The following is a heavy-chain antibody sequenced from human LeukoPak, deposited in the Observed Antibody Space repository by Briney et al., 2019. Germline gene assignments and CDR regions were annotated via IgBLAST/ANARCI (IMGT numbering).Heavy chain of an antibody. J-gene: IGHJ5*02. CDR3: ARDLGVVVITTLVSVGWFDP. CDR2: IYYSGST. CDR1: GGSISSSSYY. V-gene: IGHV4-39*07. Sequence: SETLSFTCTVPGGSISSSSYYWGWIRQPPGKGLEWIGSIYYSGSTYYNPSLKSRVTISVDTSKNQFSLKLSSVTAADTAVYYCARDLGVVVITTLVSVGWFDPWGQGTLVTVSS. D-gene: IGHD3-22*01.